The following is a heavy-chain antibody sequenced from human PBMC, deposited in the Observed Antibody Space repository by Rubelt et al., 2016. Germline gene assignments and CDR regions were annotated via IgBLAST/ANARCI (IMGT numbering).Heavy chain of an antibody. J-gene: IGHJ5*02. D-gene: IGHD3-3*01. CDR1: GGSISSYY. V-gene: IGHV4-59*08. CDR2: IYYSGST. CDR3: ASTTYYDFWSGSSNPNWFDP. Sequence: QVQLQESGPGLVKPSETLSLTCTVSGGSISSYYWSWIRQPPGKGLEWIGYIYYSGSTNYNPSLKSRVTISVDTAKNQFPLNLSSVTAADTAVYYCASTTYYDFWSGSSNPNWFDPWGQGTLVTVSS.